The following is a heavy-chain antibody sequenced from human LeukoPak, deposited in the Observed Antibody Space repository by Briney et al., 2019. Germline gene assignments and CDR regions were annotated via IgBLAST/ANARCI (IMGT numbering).Heavy chain of an antibody. V-gene: IGHV3-21*01. J-gene: IGHJ6*02. CDR2: ISGSSSDI. CDR3: TRDAYSINYYYNGMDV. CDR1: GFSISTHT. Sequence: PGGSLRLSCVASGFSISTHTFTWLRQAPGKGLEWLSAISGSSSDIFYADSLKGRFTISRDNAKNSLYLQMNTLRAEDTAVYYCTRDAYSINYYYNGMDVWGQGTTVIVSS. D-gene: IGHD4-11*01.